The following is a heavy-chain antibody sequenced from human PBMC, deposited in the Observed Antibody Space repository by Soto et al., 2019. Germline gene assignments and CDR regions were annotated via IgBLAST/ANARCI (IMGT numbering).Heavy chain of an antibody. CDR2: INHSGST. J-gene: IGHJ6*03. D-gene: IGHD2-2*01. V-gene: IGHV4-34*01. Sequence: QVQLQQWGAGLLKPSETLSLTCAVYGGSFSGYYWSWIRQPPGKGLEWIGEINHSGSTNYNPSLKSRVNISVDTYKNQFSLKLSSVTAADTAVYYCARAARYCSSTSCYGDYYYYYMDVWGKGTTVTVSS. CDR3: ARAARYCSSTSCYGDYYYYYMDV. CDR1: GGSFSGYY.